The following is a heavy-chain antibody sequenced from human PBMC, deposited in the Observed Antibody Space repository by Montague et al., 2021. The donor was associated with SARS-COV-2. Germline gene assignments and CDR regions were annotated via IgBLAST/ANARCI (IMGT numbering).Heavy chain of an antibody. Sequence: SLRLSCAASGFTFSSYWMSWVRQAPGKGLEWVANIKQDGSEKYYVDSVKGRFTISRDNAKNSLYLQMNSLRAEDTAVYYCARDGYCGGDCSHYYYYGMDVWGQGTTVTVSS. D-gene: IGHD2-21*02. CDR3: ARDGYCGGDCSHYYYYGMDV. V-gene: IGHV3-7*01. CDR1: GFTFSSYW. CDR2: IKQDGSEK. J-gene: IGHJ6*02.